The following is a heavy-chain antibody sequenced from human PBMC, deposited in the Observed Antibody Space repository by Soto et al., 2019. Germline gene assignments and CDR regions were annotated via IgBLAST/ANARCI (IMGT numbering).Heavy chain of an antibody. V-gene: IGHV4-30-4*01. Sequence: VQLQESGPGLVKPSQTLSLTCTVSGGSIRSGDYYWSWIRQPPGKGLEWIGYIYNRVSTYYNPSPKIRVTMSVDTSKNQFSLQLSSGTAADTAVYYCARGMSVWYDFWSGYAHPAAGGGMDVWGQGSTVTVSS. J-gene: IGHJ6*02. D-gene: IGHD3-3*01. CDR2: IYNRVST. CDR3: ARGMSVWYDFWSGYAHPAAGGGMDV. CDR1: GGSIRSGDYY.